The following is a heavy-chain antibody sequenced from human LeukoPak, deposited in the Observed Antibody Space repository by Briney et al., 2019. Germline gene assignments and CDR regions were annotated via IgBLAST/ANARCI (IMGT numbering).Heavy chain of an antibody. J-gene: IGHJ4*02. V-gene: IGHV7-4-1*02. CDR2: INTGTGNP. Sequence: WASVKVSCKTSGYTFTSYAMNWVRQAPGQGLEFMGWINTGTGNPTYAQGFTGRFVFSLDTSVGTAYLQISTLKPEDTAVYYCASFGAHSFDYWGQGTLVTVSS. D-gene: IGHD3-10*01. CDR3: ASFGAHSFDY. CDR1: GYTFTSYA.